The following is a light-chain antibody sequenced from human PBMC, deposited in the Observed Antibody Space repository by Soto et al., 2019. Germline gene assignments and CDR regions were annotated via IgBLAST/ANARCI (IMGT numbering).Light chain of an antibody. CDR1: QDIRND. J-gene: IGKJ1*01. CDR2: AAS. V-gene: IGKV1-6*01. CDR3: LQDFNYPWT. Sequence: AIQMTQPPSSLSASVGDRATITCRASQDIRNDLGWYQQKPGKTPKLLIFAASILQSGVPSRFSGSGSGTDFTLTISSLQPEDFATYYCLQDFNYPWTFGQGTKVEIE.